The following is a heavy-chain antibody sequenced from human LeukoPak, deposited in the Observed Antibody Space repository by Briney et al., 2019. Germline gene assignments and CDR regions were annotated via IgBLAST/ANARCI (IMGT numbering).Heavy chain of an antibody. CDR1: GYTFTGYY. Sequence: ASVKVSCKASGYTFTGYYMHWVRQAPGQGLEWMGWINPNSGGTKYAQKFQGRVTMTRDTSITTAYVELSRLSSDDTAVYYCASWDLVLGPAATRDWFDPWGQGTLFTVSS. J-gene: IGHJ5*02. D-gene: IGHD2-2*01. CDR2: INPNSGGT. CDR3: ASWDLVLGPAATRDWFDP. V-gene: IGHV1-2*02.